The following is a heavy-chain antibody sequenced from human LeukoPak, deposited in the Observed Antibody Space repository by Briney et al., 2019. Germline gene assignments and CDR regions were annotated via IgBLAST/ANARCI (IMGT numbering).Heavy chain of an antibody. V-gene: IGHV3-7*01. CDR2: INQDGSGK. Sequence: GGSRRLSCATSGFTISRHWMSWVRQAPGKGLEWVAKINQDGSGKYYVDSVKGRFTISRDNAKNSLYLQMNSLRSEDTAIYYCAEGTTGWGQGTLVTVSS. J-gene: IGHJ1*01. CDR1: GFTISRHW. CDR3: AEGTTG. D-gene: IGHD1-1*01.